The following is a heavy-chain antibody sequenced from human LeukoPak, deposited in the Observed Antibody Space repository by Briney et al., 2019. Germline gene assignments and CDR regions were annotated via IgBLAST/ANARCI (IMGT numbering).Heavy chain of an antibody. V-gene: IGHV3-53*01. CDR2: IYSGGST. D-gene: IGHD1-26*01. CDR1: GFTVSSNY. Sequence: GGSLRLSCAASGFTVSSNYMTWVRQAPGKGLEWVSIIYSGGSTYYADSVKGRFTISRDSSKNTLFLHMNTLRAEDTAIYYCAKDRTVGASYWYFDLWGRGTLVTVSS. J-gene: IGHJ2*01. CDR3: AKDRTVGASYWYFDL.